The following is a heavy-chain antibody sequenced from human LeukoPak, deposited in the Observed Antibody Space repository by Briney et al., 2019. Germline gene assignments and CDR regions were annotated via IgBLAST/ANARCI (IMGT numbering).Heavy chain of an antibody. Sequence: SETLSLTCAVYGGSFSTYYWGWIRQPPGKGLEWIGSIYYTGSTYYNPSLKSRVTISVDTSKNQFSLKLSSVTGADTAVYYCARHMVRGVIPYYMDVWGKGTTVTVSS. V-gene: IGHV4-39*07. CDR2: IYYTGST. D-gene: IGHD3-10*01. J-gene: IGHJ6*03. CDR1: GGSFSTYY. CDR3: ARHMVRGVIPYYMDV.